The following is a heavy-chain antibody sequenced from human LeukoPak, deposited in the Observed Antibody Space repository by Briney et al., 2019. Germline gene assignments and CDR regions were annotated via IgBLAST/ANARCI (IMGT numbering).Heavy chain of an antibody. J-gene: IGHJ5*02. CDR3: VPGDVVGLDWFDP. Sequence: SETLSLTCTVSNASMSSYYWSWIRQPPGKGLEWIAYISYSGNTNYNPSFKSRVTISVDTSKNQFSLKLTSVTAADTAVYYCVPGDVVGLDWFDPWGHGTLVTVSS. CDR1: NASMSSYY. CDR2: ISYSGNT. V-gene: IGHV4-59*08. D-gene: IGHD3/OR15-3a*01.